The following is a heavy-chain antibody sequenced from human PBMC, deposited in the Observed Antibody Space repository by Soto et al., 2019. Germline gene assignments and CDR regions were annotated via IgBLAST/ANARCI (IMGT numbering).Heavy chain of an antibody. CDR3: ARDQDIYCTGGNCYRFDP. CDR1: GFIFSNNW. CDR2: IKPDGSEQ. Sequence: GGSLRLSCAASGFIFSNNWMTWVRQAPGKGLEWVANIKPDGSEQKYVDSVKGRFTVSRDNAQNSLYLQMNSLRAEDTAVYYWARDQDIYCTGGNCYRFDPWGQGTLVTVSS. J-gene: IGHJ5*02. D-gene: IGHD2-15*01. V-gene: IGHV3-7*01.